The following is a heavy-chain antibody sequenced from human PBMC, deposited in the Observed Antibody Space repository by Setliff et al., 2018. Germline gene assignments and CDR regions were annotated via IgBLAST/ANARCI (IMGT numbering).Heavy chain of an antibody. Sequence: LRLSCAAPGFTVSTSYMSWVRQAPGKGLEWVSTIYSGGSIFYADSVRGRFTISREPSKDTLSLQMDSLRVEDTAVYYCARDPPNVGYVTGRGYFYFGMAVWGHGNTVTVSS. D-gene: IGHD3-10*01. CDR2: IYSGGSI. CDR1: GFTVSTSY. CDR3: ARDPPNVGYVTGRGYFYFGMAV. J-gene: IGHJ6*02. V-gene: IGHV3-66*01.